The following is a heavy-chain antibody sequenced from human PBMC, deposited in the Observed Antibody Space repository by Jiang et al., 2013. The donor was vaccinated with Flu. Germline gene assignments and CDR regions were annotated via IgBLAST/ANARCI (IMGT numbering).Heavy chain of an antibody. Sequence: YGINWVRQAPGQGLEWMGWISPYNGYTNYAQNLQGRVTLTIDTSTSVAYMELRSLRSDDTAIYYCTRVSGGAPVYHFDYWGQGAQVTVSS. V-gene: IGHV1-18*01. CDR1: YG. CDR3: TRVSGGAPVYHFDY. D-gene: IGHD2-8*02. J-gene: IGHJ4*02. CDR2: ISPYNGYT.